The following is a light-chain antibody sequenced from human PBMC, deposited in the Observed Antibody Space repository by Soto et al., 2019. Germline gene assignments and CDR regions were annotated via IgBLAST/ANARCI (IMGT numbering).Light chain of an antibody. CDR3: TSLTTSDSGV. V-gene: IGLV2-14*01. Sequence: QSVLTQPASVSGSPGQSIAISCTGTSSDVGSYNYVSWYQQHPGKAPKLMIYGVDNRPSGVSNRFSGSKSGNTASLTISGLQAEDEADYYCTSLTTSDSGVFGGGTKLTVL. CDR1: SSDVGSYNY. CDR2: GVD. J-gene: IGLJ3*02.